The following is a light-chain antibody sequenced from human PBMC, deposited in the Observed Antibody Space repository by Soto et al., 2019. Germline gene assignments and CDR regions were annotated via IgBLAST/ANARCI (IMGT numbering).Light chain of an antibody. CDR1: QTISRW. V-gene: IGKV1-5*01. CDR3: QQYNDYSGM. CDR2: DAS. Sequence: DIQMTQSPSILPASVGDRVTITCRASQTISRWLAWHQQKPGKAPRLLIYDASNLQRGVPSRFSGSGSGTEFTLTITSLQPEDFATYYCQQYNDYSGMFGQGTKVDIK. J-gene: IGKJ1*01.